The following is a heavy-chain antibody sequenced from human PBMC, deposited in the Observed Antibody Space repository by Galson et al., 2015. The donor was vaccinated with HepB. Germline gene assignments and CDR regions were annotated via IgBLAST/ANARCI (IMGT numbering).Heavy chain of an antibody. CDR3: ARAVYDKEYYDFWSGSAPPMEIDP. V-gene: IGHV4-59*01. Sequence: SETLSLTCTVSGGSITSSYWSWIRQPPGKGLEWIGCIYYSGTTFYNPSLKSRVTISVDMSKNQLSLKLRSVTAADTAVYYCARAVYDKEYYDFWSGSAPPMEIDPWGQGTLVTVSS. D-gene: IGHD3-3*01. J-gene: IGHJ5*02. CDR1: GGSITSSY. CDR2: IYYSGTT.